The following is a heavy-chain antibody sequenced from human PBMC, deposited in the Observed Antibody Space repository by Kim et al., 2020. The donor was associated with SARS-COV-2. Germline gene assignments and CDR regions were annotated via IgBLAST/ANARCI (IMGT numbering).Heavy chain of an antibody. CDR2: ISSSSSTI. Sequence: GGSLRLSCAASGLIFSSDSMNWVRQAPGKGLEWVSYISSSSSTIYYADSVKGRFTISRDNAKNSLYLQMNSLRDEDTAVYYCARVPWYYSGYFDYWGQGTLVTVSS. D-gene: IGHD3-10*01. V-gene: IGHV3-48*02. CDR3: ARVPWYYSGYFDY. CDR1: GLIFSSDS. J-gene: IGHJ4*02.